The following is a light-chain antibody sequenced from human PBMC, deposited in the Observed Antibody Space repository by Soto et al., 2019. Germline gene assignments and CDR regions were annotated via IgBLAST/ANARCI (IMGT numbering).Light chain of an antibody. CDR1: SSNLGHNY. V-gene: IGLV1-51*01. J-gene: IGLJ2*01. Sequence: QSVLTQPPSVSAAPGQKVTISCSGSSSNLGHNYVFWYQQLPGTAPKLLIYDNDNRPSGIPDRFSGSKSGTSATLGITGLQTGDEADYYCATWDRSLSVGVFGGGTKLTVL. CDR3: ATWDRSLSVGV. CDR2: DND.